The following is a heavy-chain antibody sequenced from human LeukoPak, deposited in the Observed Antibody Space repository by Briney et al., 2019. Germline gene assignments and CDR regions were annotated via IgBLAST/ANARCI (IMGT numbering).Heavy chain of an antibody. D-gene: IGHD1-26*01. Sequence: GASVKVSCKASGYTFTSYGISWVRQAPGQGLEWMGWISAYNGNTNYAQKLQGRVTMTTDTSTSTAYMELRSLRSDDTAVYYCARVEYNSGNYYGHAFDIWGQGTLVTVSS. CDR3: ARVEYNSGNYYGHAFDI. CDR2: ISAYNGNT. CDR1: GYTFTSYG. J-gene: IGHJ3*02. V-gene: IGHV1-18*01.